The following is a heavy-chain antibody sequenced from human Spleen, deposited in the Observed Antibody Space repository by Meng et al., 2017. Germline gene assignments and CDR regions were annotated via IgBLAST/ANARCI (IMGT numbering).Heavy chain of an antibody. CDR3: AGGSLTVTTENVNY. D-gene: IGHD4-17*01. CDR2: AST. J-gene: IGHJ4*02. V-gene: IGHV4-61*08. CDR1: GGSVRSSDYQ. Sequence: HLQEPGPGLVRPSETLSLICTVSGGSVRSSDYQWSWIRQPPGKGLEWIGFASTNYNPSLKSRLTISLDTSKNQFSLKLSSVTAADTAVYYCAGGSLTVTTENVNYWGQGTLVTVSS.